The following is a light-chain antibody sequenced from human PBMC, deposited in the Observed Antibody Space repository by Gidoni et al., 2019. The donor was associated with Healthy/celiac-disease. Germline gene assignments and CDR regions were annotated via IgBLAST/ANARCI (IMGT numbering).Light chain of an antibody. CDR3: QQRSNWPPRLT. V-gene: IGKV3-11*01. CDR1: QSVSSY. J-gene: IGKJ4*01. CDR2: DAS. Sequence: EIVLTQSPATLSLSPGERATLSRKASQSVSSYLAWDQQKPGQAPSLLIYDASNRASVIPARFSGSGSGTDFTLTISSLEPEDVAVDYCQQRSNWPPRLTFXGXTKVEIK.